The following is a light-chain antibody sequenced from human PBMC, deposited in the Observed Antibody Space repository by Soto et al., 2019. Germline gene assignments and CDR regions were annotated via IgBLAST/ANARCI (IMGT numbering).Light chain of an antibody. CDR2: GAS. CDR3: QQSYSVPLT. V-gene: IGKV1-39*01. CDR1: QRISTY. Sequence: DFQMTQSPPSLSASVGDRVTITCRASQRISTYLNWYQKKPGKAPELLIYGASSLQSRIPSRFSGTGSGTDFTLTISSLQPEDFATYYCQQSYSVPLTFGPGTRVEVK. J-gene: IGKJ3*01.